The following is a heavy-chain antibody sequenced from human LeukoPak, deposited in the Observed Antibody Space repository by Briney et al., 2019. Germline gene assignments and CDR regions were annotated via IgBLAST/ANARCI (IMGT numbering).Heavy chain of an antibody. D-gene: IGHD2-2*01. V-gene: IGHV1-69*04. CDR1: GYTFTSYG. Sequence: GASVKVSCKASGYTFTSYGISWVRQAPGQGLEWMGRIIPILGIANYAQKFQGRVTITADKSTSTAYMELSSLRSEDTAVYYCAREGVVVPAVNDYWGQGTLVTVSS. J-gene: IGHJ4*02. CDR3: AREGVVVPAVNDY. CDR2: IIPILGIA.